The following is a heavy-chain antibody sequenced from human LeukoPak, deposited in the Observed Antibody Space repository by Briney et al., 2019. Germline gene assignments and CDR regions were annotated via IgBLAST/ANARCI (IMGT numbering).Heavy chain of an antibody. Sequence: GGSLRLSCAASGLTFSSYAMSWVRQAPGKGLEWVSAISGSSGHTYYADSVKGRFTISRDNAKNSLYLQMNSLRAEDTAVYYCARDLAWDAFDIWDQGTMVTVSS. CDR1: GLTFSSYA. CDR3: ARDLAWDAFDI. V-gene: IGHV3-23*01. J-gene: IGHJ3*02. CDR2: ISGSSGHT.